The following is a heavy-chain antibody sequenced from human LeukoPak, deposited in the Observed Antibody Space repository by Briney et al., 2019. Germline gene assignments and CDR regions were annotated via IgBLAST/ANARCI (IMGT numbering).Heavy chain of an antibody. CDR2: ISGGDDGT. J-gene: IGHJ4*02. V-gene: IGHV3-23*01. CDR1: GFTFSTYA. D-gene: IGHD2-15*01. CDR3: AKSPVSSCRGSFCYPFDY. Sequence: SGGSLRLSCAASGFTFSTYAMSWVRQIPGKGLEWVSAISGGDDGTYYADSVKGRFTISRDNSRNTLYLQMNTLRAEDTAVYFCAKSPVSSCRGSFCYPFDYWGQGNLVTVSS.